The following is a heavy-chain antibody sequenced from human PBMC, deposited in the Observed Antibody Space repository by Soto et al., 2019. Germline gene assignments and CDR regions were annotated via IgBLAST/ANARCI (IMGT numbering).Heavy chain of an antibody. Sequence: ASVKVSCKASGYSFTGYYMHWVRQAPGQGLEWMGWINPNSGGTNYAQKFQGWVTMTRDTSISTAYMELSRLRSDDTAVYYCARVNRRAAMASGRGAFDVWGQGTMGTVSS. V-gene: IGHV1-2*04. J-gene: IGHJ3*01. CDR1: GYSFTGYY. CDR3: ARVNRRAAMASGRGAFDV. CDR2: INPNSGGT. D-gene: IGHD3-3*01.